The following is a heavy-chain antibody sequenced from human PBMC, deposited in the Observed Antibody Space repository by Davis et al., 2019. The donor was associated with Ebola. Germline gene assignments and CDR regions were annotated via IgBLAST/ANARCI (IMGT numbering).Heavy chain of an antibody. CDR3: ARGLKPYSSSPLGY. CDR1: GFTFSSYW. J-gene: IGHJ4*02. Sequence: ESLKISCSASGFTFSSYWMSWIRQPPGKGLEWIGEINHSGSTNYNPSLKSRVTISVDTSKNQFSLKLSSVTAADTAVYYCARGLKPYSSSPLGYWGQGTLVTVSS. V-gene: IGHV4-34*01. D-gene: IGHD6-6*01. CDR2: INHSGST.